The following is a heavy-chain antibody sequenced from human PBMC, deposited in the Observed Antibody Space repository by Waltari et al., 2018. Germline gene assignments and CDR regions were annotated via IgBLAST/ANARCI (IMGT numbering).Heavy chain of an antibody. Sequence: EVHLVESGGGLVQPGGSLRLSCAASGFTLRGYEMNWVRQAPGKGREWISYISSTGDTIDYADSVKGRFTISRDNAKNTLYLQMKRLRADDTALYYCARGIAADGGGGYWGQGILVTVSS. V-gene: IGHV3-48*03. CDR2: ISSTGDTI. CDR3: ARGIAADGGGGY. CDR1: GFTLRGYE. J-gene: IGHJ4*02. D-gene: IGHD6-13*01.